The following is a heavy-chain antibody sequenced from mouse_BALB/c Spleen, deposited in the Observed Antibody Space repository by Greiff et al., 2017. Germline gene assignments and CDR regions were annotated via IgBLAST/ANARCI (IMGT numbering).Heavy chain of an antibody. J-gene: IGHJ2*01. Sequence: QVQLQQPGAELVKPGASVKLSCKASGYTFTSYWMHWVKQRPGQGLEWIGEINPSNGRTNYNEKFKSKATLTVDKSSSTAYMQLSSLTSEDSAVYYCARGGFTTAFDYWGQGTTLTVSS. CDR2: INPSNGRT. CDR3: ARGGFTTAFDY. D-gene: IGHD1-2*01. V-gene: IGHV1S81*02. CDR1: GYTFTSYW.